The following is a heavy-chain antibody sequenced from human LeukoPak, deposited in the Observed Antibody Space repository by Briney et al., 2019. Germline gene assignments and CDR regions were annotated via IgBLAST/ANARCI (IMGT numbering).Heavy chain of an antibody. Sequence: PSETLSLTCTVSGGPISSSFWGWIRQPPGKGLEWIGHIYYSGSTNYNPSLMSRVTISVDTSKNQFSLKLSSVTAADTAVYSCARRGANSGSYSHFDLWGRPTMVADSA. J-gene: IGHJ2*01. CDR1: GGPISSSF. D-gene: IGHD1-26*01. CDR2: IYYSGST. CDR3: ARRGANSGSYSHFDL. V-gene: IGHV4-59*01.